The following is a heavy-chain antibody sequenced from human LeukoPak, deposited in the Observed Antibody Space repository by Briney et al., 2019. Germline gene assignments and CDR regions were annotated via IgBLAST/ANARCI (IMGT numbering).Heavy chain of an antibody. V-gene: IGHV3-7*01. D-gene: IGHD3-22*01. CDR3: AGRRYYYDSSGYVDY. Sequence: GSLSLPCSAFGFTFSSYRLSWVRQAPGKGLEWVANIKQNGNEKYYEDSVKGRYTITRDNAKNSLYLQMNSLRAEDTAVYYCAGRRYYYDSSGYVDYWGQGTLVTVSS. CDR1: GFTFSSYR. J-gene: IGHJ4*02. CDR2: IKQNGNEK.